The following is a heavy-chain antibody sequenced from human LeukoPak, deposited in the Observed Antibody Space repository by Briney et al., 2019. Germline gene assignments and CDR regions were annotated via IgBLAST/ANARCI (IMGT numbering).Heavy chain of an antibody. D-gene: IGHD3-22*01. CDR2: ISWNSGSI. V-gene: IGHV3-9*01. CDR1: GFTFDDYA. Sequence: PGRSLRLSCAASGFTFDDYAMHWVRQAPGKGLEWVSGISWNSGSIGYADSVKGRFTISRDNAKNSLYLQMNSLRAEDTALYYCAKDIRYYYDSSGMESAFDIWGQGTMVTVSS. J-gene: IGHJ3*02. CDR3: AKDIRYYYDSSGMESAFDI.